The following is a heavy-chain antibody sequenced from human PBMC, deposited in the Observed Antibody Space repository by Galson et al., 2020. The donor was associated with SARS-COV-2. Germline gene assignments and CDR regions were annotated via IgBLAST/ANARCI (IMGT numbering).Heavy chain of an antibody. Sequence: NSGGSLRLSCAASGFTFSDYYMSWIRQAPGKGLEWVSYISSSGSTIYYADSVKGRFTISRDNAKNSLYLQMNSLRAEDTAVYYCASTVTTGYYYYGMDVWGQGTTVTVSS. V-gene: IGHV3-11*04. D-gene: IGHD4-4*01. CDR1: GFTFSDYY. CDR3: ASTVTTGYYYYGMDV. J-gene: IGHJ6*02. CDR2: ISSSGSTI.